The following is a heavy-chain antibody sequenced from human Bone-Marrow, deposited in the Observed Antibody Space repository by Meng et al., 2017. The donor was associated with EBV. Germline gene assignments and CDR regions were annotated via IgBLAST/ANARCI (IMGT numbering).Heavy chain of an antibody. CDR3: TTEKGYYDSSGYSYFDY. CDR2: IKSKTDGGTT. D-gene: IGHD3-22*01. Sequence: EVQRVESGGGWVKPGGSVRLSXAASGFTFSNAWMSWVRQAPGKGLEWVGRIKSKTDGGTTDYAAPVKGRFTISRDDSKNTLYLQMNSLKTEDTAVYYCTTEKGYYDSSGYSYFDYWGQGPLVTVSS. CDR1: GFTFSNAW. J-gene: IGHJ4*02. V-gene: IGHV3-15*01.